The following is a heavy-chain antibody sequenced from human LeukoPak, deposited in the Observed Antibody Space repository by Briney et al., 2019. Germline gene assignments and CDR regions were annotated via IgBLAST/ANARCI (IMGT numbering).Heavy chain of an antibody. J-gene: IGHJ3*02. D-gene: IGHD2-2*01. Sequence: GGSLRLSCAASGFTFSSYSMNWVRQAPGKGLEWVSYISSSSSTIYYADSVKGRFTISRDNAKNSLYLQMNSLRDEDTAVYYCARDGLGITSNDAFDIWGQGTMVTVSS. V-gene: IGHV3-48*02. CDR3: ARDGLGITSNDAFDI. CDR2: ISSSSSTI. CDR1: GFTFSSYS.